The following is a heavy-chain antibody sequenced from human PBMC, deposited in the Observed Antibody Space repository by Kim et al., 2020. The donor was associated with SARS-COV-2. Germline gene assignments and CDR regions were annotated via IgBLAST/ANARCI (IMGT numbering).Heavy chain of an antibody. CDR2: ISGNGETK. J-gene: IGHJ5*02. CDR1: GFTFDHSA. D-gene: IGHD6-19*01. V-gene: IGHV3-43*02. Sequence: GGSLRLSCAASGFTFDHSAMHWVRQAPGKGLEWVSLISGNGETKYYADSVEGRFTISIDNSKNSLCLQMNSLRTEDTALYYCVRASGWLPRSWGQGTLVTVSS. CDR3: VRASGWLPRS.